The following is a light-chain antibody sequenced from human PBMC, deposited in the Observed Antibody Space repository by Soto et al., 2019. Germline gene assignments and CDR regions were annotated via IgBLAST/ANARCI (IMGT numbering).Light chain of an antibody. CDR3: QQYTNWLT. J-gene: IGKJ4*01. Sequence: EIVMTQSPATLSVSPGKRVTLSCRASQSVSSSLAWYQQKPGQSPRLLIYGASTRATGIPARFSGSGSGTDFTLTISSLQSEDFAVYYCQQYTNWLTFGGGTKVEIK. CDR2: GAS. CDR1: QSVSSS. V-gene: IGKV3-15*01.